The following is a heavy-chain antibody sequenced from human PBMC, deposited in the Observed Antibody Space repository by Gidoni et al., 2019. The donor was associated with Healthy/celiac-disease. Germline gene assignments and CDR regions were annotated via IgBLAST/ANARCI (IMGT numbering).Heavy chain of an antibody. J-gene: IGHJ6*03. V-gene: IGHV3-30*18. D-gene: IGHD5-12*01. CDR1: GFTFSSYG. CDR3: AKDRGYSGYGEYYYMDV. Sequence: QVQLVESGGGVVQPGRSLRLSCAASGFTFSSYGMHWVRQAPGKGLEWVAVISYDGSNKYYADSVKGRFTISRDNSKNTLYLQMNSLRAEDTAVYYCAKDRGYSGYGEYYYMDVWGKGTTVTVSS. CDR2: ISYDGSNK.